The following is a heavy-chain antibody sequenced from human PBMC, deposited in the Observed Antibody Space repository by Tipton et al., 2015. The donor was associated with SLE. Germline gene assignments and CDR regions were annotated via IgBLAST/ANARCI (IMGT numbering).Heavy chain of an antibody. CDR1: GFTFSTYG. V-gene: IGHV3-23*01. J-gene: IGHJ4*02. CDR2: ISGSGGST. CDR3: ARSRGWLIGS. Sequence: SLRLSCAASGFTFSTYGMSWVRQAPGKGLEWVSGISGSGGSTYNADSVKGRFTISRDNSKNTLYLQMDSLRPEDTAVYYCARSRGWLIGSWGQGTLVTVSS. D-gene: IGHD6-19*01.